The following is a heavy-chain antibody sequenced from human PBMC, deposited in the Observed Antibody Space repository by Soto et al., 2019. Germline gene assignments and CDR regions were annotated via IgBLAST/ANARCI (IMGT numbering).Heavy chain of an antibody. Sequence: GGSLRLSCAASGFTFSNAWMNWVRQAPGKGLEWVGRIKSKTDGGTTDYAAPVKGRFTISRDDSKNTLYLQMNSLKTEDTAVYYCARVRLYQLPPSGHYYYMDVWGKGTTVTVSS. CDR3: ARVRLYQLPPSGHYYYMDV. J-gene: IGHJ6*03. CDR2: IKSKTDGGTT. D-gene: IGHD2-2*01. V-gene: IGHV3-15*07. CDR1: GFTFSNAW.